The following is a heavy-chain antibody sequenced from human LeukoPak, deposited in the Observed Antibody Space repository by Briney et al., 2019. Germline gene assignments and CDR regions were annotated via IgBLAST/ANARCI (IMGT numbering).Heavy chain of an antibody. CDR2: INQDGTVK. CDR3: AEGGHSSGWYYFDY. V-gene: IGHV3-7*01. J-gene: IGHJ4*02. Sequence: PGGSLRLSCAASGFTFDIYWMSWVRQAPGRGLEWVANINQDGTVKYYLDSVKGRFTISRDNADNSLFLQMNSLRAEDTAVYYCAEGGHSSGWYYFDYWGQGTLVTVSS. D-gene: IGHD6-19*01. CDR1: GFTFDIYW.